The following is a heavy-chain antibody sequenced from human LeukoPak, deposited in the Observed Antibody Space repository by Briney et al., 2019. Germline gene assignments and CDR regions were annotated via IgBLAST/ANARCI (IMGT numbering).Heavy chain of an antibody. J-gene: IGHJ4*02. CDR2: ISYDGSNK. D-gene: IGHD6-6*01. Sequence: SGRSLRLSCAASGFTFSSYAMHWVRQAPGKGLEWVAVISYDGSNKYYADSVKGRFTISRDNAKNSLYLQMNSLRAEDTAVYYCATQTIAARKFDYWGQGTLVTVSS. CDR3: ATQTIAARKFDY. V-gene: IGHV3-30-3*01. CDR1: GFTFSSYA.